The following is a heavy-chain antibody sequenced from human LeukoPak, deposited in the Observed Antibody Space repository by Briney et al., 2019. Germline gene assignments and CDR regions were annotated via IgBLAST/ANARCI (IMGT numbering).Heavy chain of an antibody. J-gene: IGHJ5*02. D-gene: IGHD6-19*01. V-gene: IGHV3-74*01. Sequence: PGGSLRLSCAASGFTFSSYGMHWVRQAPGKGLVWVSRINSDGSSTSYADSVKGRFTISRDNAKNTLYLQMNSLRAEDTAVSYCARTTGYSSGWGNYNWFDPWGQGTLVTVSS. CDR3: ARTTGYSSGWGNYNWFDP. CDR1: GFTFSSYG. CDR2: INSDGSST.